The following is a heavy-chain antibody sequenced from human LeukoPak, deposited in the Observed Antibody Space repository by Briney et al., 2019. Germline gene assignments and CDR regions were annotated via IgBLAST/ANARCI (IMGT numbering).Heavy chain of an antibody. J-gene: IGHJ4*02. CDR1: GYSISSGYY. CDR2: IYHSGST. D-gene: IGHD3-3*01. CDR3: ARVFSEWLFAPRYFDY. Sequence: PSETLSLTCAVSGYSISSGYYWGWIRQPPGQGLEWIGSIYHSGSTYYNPSLKSRVTISVDTSKNQFSLKLSSVTAADTAVYYCARVFSEWLFAPRYFDYWGQGTLVTVSS. V-gene: IGHV4-38-2*01.